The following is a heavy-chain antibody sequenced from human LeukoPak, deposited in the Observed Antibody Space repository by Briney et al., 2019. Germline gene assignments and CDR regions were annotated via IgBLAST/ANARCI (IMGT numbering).Heavy chain of an antibody. J-gene: IGHJ6*02. V-gene: IGHV4-4*02. D-gene: IGHD6-13*01. CDR3: ARLIAAGTTYYYYGMDV. CDR2: IYHSGST. Sequence: PSETLSLTCTVSGGSISSSNWWSWVRQPPGKGLEWIGEIYHSGSTNYNPSLKSRVTISVDTSKNQFSLKVNSVTAADTAVYYCARLIAAGTTYYYYGMDVWGQGTTVTVSS. CDR1: GGSISSSNW.